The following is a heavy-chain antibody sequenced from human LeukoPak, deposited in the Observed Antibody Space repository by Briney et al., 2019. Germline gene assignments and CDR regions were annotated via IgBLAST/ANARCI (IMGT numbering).Heavy chain of an antibody. D-gene: IGHD3-10*01. J-gene: IGHJ4*02. Sequence: PSETLSLTCTVSGGSISSSSYYWGWIRQPPGKGLEWIGSIYYSGSTYYNPSLKSRVTISVDTSKNQFSLKLSSVTAADTAVFYCARLSPYLGSGSSAFPDDFWGQGTLVTVSS. CDR1: GGSISSSSYY. CDR3: ARLSPYLGSGSSAFPDDF. V-gene: IGHV4-39*01. CDR2: IYYSGST.